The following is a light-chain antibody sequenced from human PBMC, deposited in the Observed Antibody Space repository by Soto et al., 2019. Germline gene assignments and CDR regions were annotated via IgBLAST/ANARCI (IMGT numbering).Light chain of an antibody. CDR3: QQYNSYWT. V-gene: IGKV1-5*03. Sequence: DIQMTQSPSTLSASVGDRVTITCRASQSISSWLAWYQQKPGKAPKLLIYKASSLESGVPSRFSGSGSGTECTLTISSRQPDDLATYYCQQYNSYWTFGQGTKVEFK. J-gene: IGKJ1*01. CDR1: QSISSW. CDR2: KAS.